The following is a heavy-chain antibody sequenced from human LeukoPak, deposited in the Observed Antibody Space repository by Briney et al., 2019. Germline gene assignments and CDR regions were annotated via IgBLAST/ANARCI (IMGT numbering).Heavy chain of an antibody. J-gene: IGHJ5*02. D-gene: IGHD6-6*01. Sequence: ASVKVSCKASGYTFTSHFILWVRQAPGQGLEWMGIISPGGGSTSYAQKFQGRVTMTRDMSTSTVYIELSSLRSEDTAVYYCARQGPGLAARPDHYNRFDPWGQGTLVTVSS. CDR2: ISPGGGST. CDR3: ARQGPGLAARPDHYNRFDP. V-gene: IGHV1-46*01. CDR1: GYTFTSHF.